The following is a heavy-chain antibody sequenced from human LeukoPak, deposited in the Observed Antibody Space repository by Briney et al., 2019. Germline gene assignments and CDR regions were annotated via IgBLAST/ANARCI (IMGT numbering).Heavy chain of an antibody. J-gene: IGHJ4*02. D-gene: IGHD4-17*01. CDR1: GGSISSYY. V-gene: IGHV4-59*01. Sequence: PSETLSLTCTVSGGSISSYYWSWIRQPPGKGLEWIGYIYYSGSTNYNPSLKSRVTMSVDTSNNQFSLKLSSVTAADTAVYYCARGPTVTAHFDYWGQGTLVTVSS. CDR3: ARGPTVTAHFDY. CDR2: IYYSGST.